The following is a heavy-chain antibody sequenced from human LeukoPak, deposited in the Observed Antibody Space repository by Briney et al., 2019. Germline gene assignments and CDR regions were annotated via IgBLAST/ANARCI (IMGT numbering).Heavy chain of an antibody. V-gene: IGHV1-2*02. CDR2: INPNSGDT. D-gene: IGHD4-17*01. CDR1: GYTFTGYY. J-gene: IGHJ6*02. Sequence: ASVKVSCKASGYTFTGYYMHWVRQAPGQGLEWMGWINPNSGDTNYAQKFQGRVTMTRDTSISTAYMELSRLRSDDTAVYYCARGILASTVTTDTYYYYGMVVWGQGTTVTVSS. CDR3: ARGILASTVTTDTYYYYGMVV.